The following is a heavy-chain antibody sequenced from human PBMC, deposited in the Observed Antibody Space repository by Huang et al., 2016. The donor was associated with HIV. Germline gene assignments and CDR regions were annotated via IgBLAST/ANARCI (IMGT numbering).Heavy chain of an antibody. CDR2: SHYDGNA. CDR3: AGGGYYDSSGYDY. Sequence: QVQLQESGPGLVKPWETLSLTCTVSGDSISNRYGSWIRQPPGKGLEWIGSSHYDGNANYNTSLKSRVTMSVDTSKNQFSLKLTSMTAADTAVYYCAGGGYYDSSGYDYWGQGTLVTVSS. CDR1: GDSISNRY. J-gene: IGHJ4*02. D-gene: IGHD3-22*01. V-gene: IGHV4-59*11.